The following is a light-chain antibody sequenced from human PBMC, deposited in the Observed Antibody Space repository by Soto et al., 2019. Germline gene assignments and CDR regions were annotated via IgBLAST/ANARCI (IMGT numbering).Light chain of an antibody. Sequence: VLTQSPGTLSLSPGERATLSCRASQSVSSSYLAWYQQKPGQAPRLLIYGASSRATGIPDRFSGSGSGTDFTLTISRLEPEDFAVYYCQQYGSSPTWTFGKGTKVDIK. V-gene: IGKV3-20*01. CDR2: GAS. CDR1: QSVSSSY. J-gene: IGKJ1*01. CDR3: QQYGSSPTWT.